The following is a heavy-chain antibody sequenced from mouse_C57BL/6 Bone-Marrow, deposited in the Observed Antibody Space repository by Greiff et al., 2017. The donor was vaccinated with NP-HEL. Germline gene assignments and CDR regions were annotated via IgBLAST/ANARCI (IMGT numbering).Heavy chain of an antibody. V-gene: IGHV1-82*01. J-gene: IGHJ4*01. Sequence: VKLQQSGPELVKPGASVKISCKASGYAFSSSWMNWVKQRPGKGLEWIGRIYPGDGDTNYNGKFKGKATLTADKSSSTAYMQLSSLTSEDSAVYFCARPYDYYAMDYWGQGTSVTVSS. CDR3: ARPYDYYAMDY. CDR2: IYPGDGDT. CDR1: GYAFSSSW. D-gene: IGHD2-10*02.